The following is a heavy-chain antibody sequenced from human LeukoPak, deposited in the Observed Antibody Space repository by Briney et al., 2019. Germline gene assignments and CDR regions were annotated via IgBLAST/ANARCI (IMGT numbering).Heavy chain of an antibody. CDR2: ISAYNGNT. J-gene: IGHJ3*02. CDR1: GYTFTSYG. CDR3: ARPMGSGDYEIAGTFDI. Sequence: ASVKVPCKASGYTFTSYGISWVRQAPGQGLERMGWISAYNGNTNYAQKLQGRVTMTTDTSTSTAYIELRSLRSDDTAVYYCARPMGSGDYEIAGTFDIWGQGPMVTVSS. D-gene: IGHD4-17*01. V-gene: IGHV1-18*01.